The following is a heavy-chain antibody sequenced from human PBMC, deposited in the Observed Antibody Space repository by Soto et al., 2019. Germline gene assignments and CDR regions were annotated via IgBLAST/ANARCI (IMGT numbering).Heavy chain of an antibody. CDR3: ARDDVLCDGGRGYGVPLDV. D-gene: IGHD2-15*01. CDR2: IQSGGPT. Sequence: EVHLVESGGGLVQPGGSLRLSCAASGFTVSSKYMSWVRQAPGKGLEWVSLIQSGGPTYYADSVKGRFTISRDTSENTLQLQMDSLRAEDTAVYYCARDDVLCDGGRGYGVPLDVWAKGPRSPSPQ. CDR1: GFTVSSKY. J-gene: IGHJ6*04. V-gene: IGHV3-66*01.